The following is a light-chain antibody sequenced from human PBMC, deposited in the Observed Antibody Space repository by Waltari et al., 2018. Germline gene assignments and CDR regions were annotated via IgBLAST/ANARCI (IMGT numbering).Light chain of an antibody. CDR2: AAS. V-gene: IGKV1-9*01. Sequence: IQLTQSPSSLSASVGDSVTITYRASQGISSYLAWYQQKPGKAPKLLIYAASTLQSGVPSRCSGSGSGTDFTLTISSLQPEDFATYYCQQLNSYPSWTFGQGTKVEIK. CDR1: QGISSY. J-gene: IGKJ1*01. CDR3: QQLNSYPSWT.